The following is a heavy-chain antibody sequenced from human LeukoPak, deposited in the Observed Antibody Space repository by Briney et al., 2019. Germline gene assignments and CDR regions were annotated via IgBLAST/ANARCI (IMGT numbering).Heavy chain of an antibody. Sequence: GGSLRLSCAASGFTFSSYGMHWVRQAPGKGLEWVAFIRYDGSNKYYADSVKGRFTISRDNSKNTLYLQMNSLSAEDTAVYYCAKDLTCSSTSCYRGGEDYFDYWGQGTLVTVSS. J-gene: IGHJ4*02. D-gene: IGHD2-2*02. V-gene: IGHV3-30*02. CDR1: GFTFSSYG. CDR2: IRYDGSNK. CDR3: AKDLTCSSTSCYRGGEDYFDY.